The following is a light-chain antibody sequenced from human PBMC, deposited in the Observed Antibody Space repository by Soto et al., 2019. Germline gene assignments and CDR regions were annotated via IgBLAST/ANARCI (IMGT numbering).Light chain of an antibody. CDR3: CSYEGSFVV. CDR2: EVS. CDR1: SSDVGSYNL. J-gene: IGLJ2*01. Sequence: QSALTQPASVSGSPGQSITISCTGTSSDVGSYNLVSWYQQHPGKAPKLMIYEVSKRPSGVSNRFSGSKSGNTASLTISGLQAEDEADYYCCSYEGSFVVFGGGTKVTVL. V-gene: IGLV2-23*02.